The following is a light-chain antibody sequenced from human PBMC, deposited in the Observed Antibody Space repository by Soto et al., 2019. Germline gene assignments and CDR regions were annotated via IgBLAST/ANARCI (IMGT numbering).Light chain of an antibody. J-gene: IGKJ3*01. CDR3: QQYGGT. CDR1: QRVSSCY. Sequence: EIVLTQSPGTLSLSPGERATLSCRASQRVSSCYLAWYQQKPGQAPRLLIYGASSRVTGIPDRFSGSGSGTAFTLTISRLEPEDFAVYYCQQYGGTFGPGTKVDIK. CDR2: GAS. V-gene: IGKV3-20*01.